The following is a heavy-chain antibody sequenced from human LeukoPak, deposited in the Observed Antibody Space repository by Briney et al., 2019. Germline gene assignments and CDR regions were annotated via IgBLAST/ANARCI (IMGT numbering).Heavy chain of an antibody. D-gene: IGHD6-19*01. V-gene: IGHV3-23*01. Sequence: GGTLRLSCVASGFTFSSYGMSWVRQAPGKGLEWVSAISGSGGSTYYADSVKGRFIISRDNSKNTLYLQMNSLRAEDTAVYYCAKGSNQWYFDYWGQGTLVTVSS. CDR1: GFTFSSYG. CDR3: AKGSNQWYFDY. J-gene: IGHJ4*02. CDR2: ISGSGGST.